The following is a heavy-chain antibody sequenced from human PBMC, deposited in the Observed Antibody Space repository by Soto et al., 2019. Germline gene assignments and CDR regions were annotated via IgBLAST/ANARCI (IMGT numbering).Heavy chain of an antibody. V-gene: IGHV3-23*01. CDR1: GLPFSSYA. CDR2: VSGRGRFT. D-gene: IGHD3-16*02. J-gene: IGHJ4*02. CDR3: ARLCNADWGVIDVVVYVYFFGLVHY. Sequence: EVPLLDSGGGLVQPGGSLRISCEASGLPFSSYAMGWVRQAPGKRLARVSSVSGRGRFTFDADSVTGRFTISRYNSKNTSYLRLHSLRAEDTARYYCARLCNADWGVIDVVVYVYFFGLVHYWGQGTLVSVSS.